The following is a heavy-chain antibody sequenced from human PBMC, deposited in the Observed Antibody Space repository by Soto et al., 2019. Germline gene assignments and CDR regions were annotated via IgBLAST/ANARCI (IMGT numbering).Heavy chain of an antibody. D-gene: IGHD3-22*01. Sequence: GASVKVSCQASGYTFTSYYMHWVRQAPGQGLEWMGLINPSGGSTSYAQKFQGRVTMTRDTSTSTVYMELSSLRSEDTAVYYCARVPGYYDSSGYPTQYYFDYWGQGTLVTVSS. CDR3: ARVPGYYDSSGYPTQYYFDY. V-gene: IGHV1-46*01. J-gene: IGHJ4*02. CDR2: INPSGGST. CDR1: GYTFTSYY.